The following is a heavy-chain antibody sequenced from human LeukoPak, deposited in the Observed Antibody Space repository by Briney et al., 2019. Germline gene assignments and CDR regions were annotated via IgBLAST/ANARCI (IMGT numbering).Heavy chain of an antibody. V-gene: IGHV1-69*13. CDR1: GGTFSSYA. CDR2: IIPIFGTA. Sequence: ASVKVSCKASGGTFSSYAISWVRQAPGQGLEWMGGIIPIFGTANYAQKFQGRVTITADESTSTAYMELSSLRSEDTAVYYCARGEGSGSYYYYYYMDVWGKGTTVTVSS. J-gene: IGHJ6*03. CDR3: ARGEGSGSYYYYYYMDV. D-gene: IGHD1-26*01.